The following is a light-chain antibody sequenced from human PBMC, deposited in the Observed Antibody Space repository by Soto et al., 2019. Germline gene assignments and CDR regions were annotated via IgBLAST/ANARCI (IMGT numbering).Light chain of an antibody. J-gene: IGKJ2*01. CDR2: GAS. V-gene: IGKV3-20*01. CDR3: QQYGSSYT. CDR1: QSISANS. Sequence: ENVLTQSPGTLSLSPGERATLSCRASQSISANSLAWYQQKPGQAPRLLIYGASIQLPGIPDRFSGSGSGTDFTLTISRLEPEDFAVYYCQQYGSSYTFGQGTKLEIK.